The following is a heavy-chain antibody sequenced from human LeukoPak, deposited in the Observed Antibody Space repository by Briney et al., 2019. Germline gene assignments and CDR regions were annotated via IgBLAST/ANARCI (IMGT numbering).Heavy chain of an antibody. CDR2: ITMNSVR. V-gene: IGHV3-69-1*01. Sequence: GGFLRLSCAASGFTVSSNYMSWVRQAPGKGLEWVSYITMNSVRLYADSMKGRFTISRDNDKNSVYLQMNSLRDEDTAVYYCTRGRYQFLGPNDYWGQGSLVTVSS. CDR1: GFTVSSNY. CDR3: TRGRYQFLGPNDY. J-gene: IGHJ4*02. D-gene: IGHD2-2*01.